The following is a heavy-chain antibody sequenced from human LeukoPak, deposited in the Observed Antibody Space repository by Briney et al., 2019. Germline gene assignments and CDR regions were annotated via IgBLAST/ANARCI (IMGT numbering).Heavy chain of an antibody. J-gene: IGHJ4*02. CDR3: AKRGVVIRVILVGFHKEAYYFDS. Sequence: PGGSLRLSCAVSGITLSNYGMSWVRQAPGKGLEWVAGISGSGGRTNYADAVKGRFIISRDDAKNTLFLQMNSLRVEDTAVYFCAKRGVVIRVILVGFHKEAYYFDSWGQGALVTVSS. V-gene: IGHV3-23*01. D-gene: IGHD3-22*01. CDR1: GITLSNYG. CDR2: ISGSGGRT.